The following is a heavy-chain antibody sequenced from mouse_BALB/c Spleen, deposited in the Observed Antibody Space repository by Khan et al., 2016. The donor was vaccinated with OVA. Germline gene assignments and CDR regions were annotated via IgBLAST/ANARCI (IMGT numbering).Heavy chain of an antibody. J-gene: IGHJ2*01. CDR2: IWAGGSP. CDR1: GYSLTRYG. Sequence: QVQLKESGPGLVAPSQSLSITCTVYGYSLTRYGVHWVRQPPGKGLEWLGLIWAGGSPNSNCALMSRLSLSIDNSKSLVFLIMNSLQTDDTALYYCARSKYLARDWGQGTTLTVSS. V-gene: IGHV2-9*02. D-gene: IGHD3-3*01. CDR3: ARSKYLARD.